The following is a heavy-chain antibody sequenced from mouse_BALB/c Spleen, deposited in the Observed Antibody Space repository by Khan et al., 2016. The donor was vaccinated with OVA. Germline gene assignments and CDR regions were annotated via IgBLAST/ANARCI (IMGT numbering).Heavy chain of an antibody. CDR3: ARDYGSLYWYFDV. CDR2: IYYSGTI. V-gene: IGHV3-5*02. CDR1: GISITTGNYR. J-gene: IGHJ1*01. D-gene: IGHD1-1*01. Sequence: EVQLQESRPGLVKPSQTVSLTCTVTGISITTGNYRWSWIRQFPGNKLEWIGNIYYSGTITYNPSLTSRTTITRDTSKNRFFLEMNSLTAEDTATYYCARDYGSLYWYFDVWGAGTTVTVSS.